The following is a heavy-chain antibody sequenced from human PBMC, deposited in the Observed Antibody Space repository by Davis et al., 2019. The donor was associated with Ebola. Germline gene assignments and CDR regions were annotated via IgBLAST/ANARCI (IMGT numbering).Heavy chain of an antibody. D-gene: IGHD2/OR15-2a*01. V-gene: IGHV3-33*03. Sequence: PGGSLRLSCAASDFTFGSYGMHWVRQAPGKGLEWVALIWYDGSHRYYADSVKGRFTISRDNSKNTLYLQMNSLRAEDTAVYFCASEFLRGPGSLYGMDVWGQGTTVTVSS. CDR3: ASEFLRGPGSLYGMDV. J-gene: IGHJ6*02. CDR2: IWYDGSHR. CDR1: DFTFGSYG.